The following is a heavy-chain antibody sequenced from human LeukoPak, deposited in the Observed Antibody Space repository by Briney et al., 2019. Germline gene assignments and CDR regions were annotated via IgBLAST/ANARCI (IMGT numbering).Heavy chain of an antibody. V-gene: IGHV3-30-3*02. J-gene: IGHJ4*02. CDR2: ISYDGSNK. CDR3: AKWIASYQLLYN. Sequence: GGSLRLSCAASGFTFNSYAMHWVRQAPGKVLEGVAVISYDGSNKYYADSVKGRFTISRDNSKNTLYLQMNSLRAEDTAVYYCAKWIASYQLLYNWGQGTLVTVSS. D-gene: IGHD2-2*02. CDR1: GFTFNSYA.